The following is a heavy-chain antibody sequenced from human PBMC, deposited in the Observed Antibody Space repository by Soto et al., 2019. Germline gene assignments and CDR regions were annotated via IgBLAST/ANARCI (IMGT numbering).Heavy chain of an antibody. CDR2: ISHDGSNK. CDR3: AKDRIYDWNPRGGFDI. CDR1: GFTLSSNG. V-gene: IGHV3-30*18. Sequence: QVQLVESGGGVVQPGRSLRLSCAASGFTLSSNGMHWVRQAPGKGLEWVAVISHDGSNKYYADSVKGRFTISRDNSKSTLYLQMNGLRVEDTAVYYCAKDRIYDWNPRGGFDIWGQGTVVTVSS. D-gene: IGHD1-20*01. J-gene: IGHJ3*02.